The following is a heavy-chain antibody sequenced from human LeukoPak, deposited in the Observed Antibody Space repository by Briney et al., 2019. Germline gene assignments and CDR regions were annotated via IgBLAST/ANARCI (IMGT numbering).Heavy chain of an antibody. CDR2: IYYSGST. Sequence: SETLSLTCTVSGGSISSRSYFWGWIRQPPGKGLEWIGSIYYSGSTYYNTSLKSRVTISVDTSKNQFSLRLNSVTAADTAVYYCVMWFGELYYFDYWGQGTLVTVSS. J-gene: IGHJ4*02. D-gene: IGHD3-10*01. CDR3: VMWFGELYYFDY. V-gene: IGHV4-39*01. CDR1: GGSISSRSYF.